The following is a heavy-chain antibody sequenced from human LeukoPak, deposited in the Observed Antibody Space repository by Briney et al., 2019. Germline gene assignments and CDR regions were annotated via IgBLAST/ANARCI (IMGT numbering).Heavy chain of an antibody. CDR1: RFTFSSYW. CDR2: IKQDGSEK. CDR3: ARRAIVVVPAAMYGAFDI. J-gene: IGHJ3*02. Sequence: SGGSLRLSCAASRFTFSSYWMSWVRQAPGKGLEWVANIKQDGSEKYYVDSVKGRFTISRDNAKNSLYLQMNSLRAEDTAVYYCARRAIVVVPAAMYGAFDIWGQGTMVTVSS. V-gene: IGHV3-7*01. D-gene: IGHD2-2*01.